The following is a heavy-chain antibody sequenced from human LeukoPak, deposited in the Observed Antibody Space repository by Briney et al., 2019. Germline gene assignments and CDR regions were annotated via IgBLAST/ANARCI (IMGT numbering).Heavy chain of an antibody. V-gene: IGHV3-23*01. CDR1: GFTFSSYA. Sequence: GGSLRLSCAASGFTFSSYAMSWVRQAPGKGLEWVSAISGSGGSTYYADSVKGRLTISRDNSKNTLYLQMNSLRAEDTAVYYCARYYDFWSGLNGMDVWGQGTTVTVSS. CDR2: ISGSGGST. J-gene: IGHJ6*02. CDR3: ARYYDFWSGLNGMDV. D-gene: IGHD3-3*01.